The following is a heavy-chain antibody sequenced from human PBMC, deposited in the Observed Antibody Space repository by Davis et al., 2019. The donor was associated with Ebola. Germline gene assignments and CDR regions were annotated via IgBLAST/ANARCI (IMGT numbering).Heavy chain of an antibody. CDR3: ARDGEYCTNGVCSTYFDN. CDR1: GFTVSSNY. V-gene: IGHV3-66*01. D-gene: IGHD2-8*01. CDR2: IYSGGST. Sequence: GGSLRLSCAASGFTVSSNYMSWVRQAPGKGLEWVSVIYSGGSTYYADSVKGRFTISRDNSKNTQYLQMNSLKAEDTAVYYCARDGEYCTNGVCSTYFDNWGQGTLVTVSS. J-gene: IGHJ4*02.